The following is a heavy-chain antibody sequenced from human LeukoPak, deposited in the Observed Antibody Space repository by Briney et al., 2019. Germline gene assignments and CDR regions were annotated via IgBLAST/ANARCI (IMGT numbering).Heavy chain of an antibody. Sequence: SETLSLTCSVSGGSISNSRYYWGWLRQPPGKGLEWIGSIYYSGATNSNPSLKSRLTISVDTSKNQFSLKLSSVTAADTAVYYCARRNDFDIWGQGTMVTVSS. CDR1: GGSISNSRYY. V-gene: IGHV4-39*01. CDR2: IYYSGAT. CDR3: ARRNDFDI. J-gene: IGHJ3*02.